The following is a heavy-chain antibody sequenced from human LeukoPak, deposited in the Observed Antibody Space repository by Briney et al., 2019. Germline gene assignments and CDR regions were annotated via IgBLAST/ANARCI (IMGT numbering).Heavy chain of an antibody. CDR2: ISYDGSNK. Sequence: GGSLRLSCAASGFTFSSYAMHWVRQAPGKGLEWVAVISYDGSNKYYADSVKGRFTISRDNSKNTLYLQMNSLRAEDTAMYYCVRDRGYCSGGTCYALWDYWGQGTLVTVSS. D-gene: IGHD2-15*01. CDR1: GFTFSSYA. J-gene: IGHJ4*02. V-gene: IGHV3-30-3*01. CDR3: VRDRGYCSGGTCYALWDY.